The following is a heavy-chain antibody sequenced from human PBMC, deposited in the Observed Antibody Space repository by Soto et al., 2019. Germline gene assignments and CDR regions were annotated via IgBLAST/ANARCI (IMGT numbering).Heavy chain of an antibody. Sequence: EVQLVESGGGLVQPGGSLRLSCAASGFTFSSYEMNWVRQAPGKGLEWVSYISSSGSTIYYADSVKGRFTISRDNAKNSLYLQMNSLRAEDTAVYYCATQPFGDIVATTEKGSIAAAGSRFDYWGQGTLVTVSS. CDR2: ISSSGSTI. J-gene: IGHJ4*02. D-gene: IGHD5-12*01. CDR1: GFTFSSYE. CDR3: ATQPFGDIVATTEKGSIAAAGSRFDY. V-gene: IGHV3-48*03.